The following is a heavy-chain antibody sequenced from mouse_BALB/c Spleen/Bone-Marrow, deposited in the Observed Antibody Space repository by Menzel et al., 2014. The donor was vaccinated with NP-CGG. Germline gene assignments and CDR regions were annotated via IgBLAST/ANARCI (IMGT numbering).Heavy chain of an antibody. CDR2: IDPANGIT. Sequence: EVQLQQSGAELVKPGASVKLSCTASGFNIKDTFMHWAKQRPEQGLEWIGRIDPANGITKYDRKFQGKATITADTSSNTAYLQLSSLTSEDTAVYYCAAYYYGRGGFAYWGQGTLVTVSA. CDR1: GFNIKDTF. V-gene: IGHV14-3*02. CDR3: AAYYYGRGGFAY. J-gene: IGHJ3*01. D-gene: IGHD1-1*01.